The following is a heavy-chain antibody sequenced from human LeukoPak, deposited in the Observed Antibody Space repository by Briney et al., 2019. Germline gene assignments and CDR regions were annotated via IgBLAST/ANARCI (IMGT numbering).Heavy chain of an antibody. CDR1: GGSISSGGYY. J-gene: IGHJ3*02. CDR3: ARRSACTNGVCYSVFLNPLTHFDI. Sequence: SQTLSLTCTVSGGSISSGGYYWSWIRQPPGKGLEWIGSTYYSGSTYYNPSLKSRVTISVDTSKNQFSLKLSSVTAADTAVYYCARRSACTNGVCYSVFLNPLTHFDIWGQGTMVTVSS. V-gene: IGHV4-39*01. D-gene: IGHD2-8*01. CDR2: TYYSGST.